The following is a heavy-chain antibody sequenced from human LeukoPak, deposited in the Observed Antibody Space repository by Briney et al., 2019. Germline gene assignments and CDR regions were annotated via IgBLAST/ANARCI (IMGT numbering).Heavy chain of an antibody. D-gene: IGHD6-19*01. CDR2: IYTSGST. CDR1: GGSISSGSYY. V-gene: IGHV4-61*02. Sequence: PSETLSLTCTVSGGSISSGSYYWSWIRQPAGKGLEWIGRIYTSGSTNYNPSLKSRVTISVDTSKNQFSLKLNSVTAADTAVYYCARVDSSGWFSNYWFDPWGQGNLVTVSS. CDR3: ARVDSSGWFSNYWFDP. J-gene: IGHJ5*02.